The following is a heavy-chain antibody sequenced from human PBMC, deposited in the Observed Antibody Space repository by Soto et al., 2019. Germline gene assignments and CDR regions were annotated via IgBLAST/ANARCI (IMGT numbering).Heavy chain of an antibody. Sequence: QVQLQQWGAGPLKPSETLSLTCAVYGGSFSGYYWSWIRQPPGKGLEWIGEITHSGRTNYNPSLRSXFTISEVTSTNQVSPKLSSVTAADTAVYYCARLYGSRGPFDYWGQGTLVTVSS. CDR2: ITHSGRT. D-gene: IGHD6-13*01. CDR3: ARLYGSRGPFDY. V-gene: IGHV4-34*01. J-gene: IGHJ4*02. CDR1: GGSFSGYY.